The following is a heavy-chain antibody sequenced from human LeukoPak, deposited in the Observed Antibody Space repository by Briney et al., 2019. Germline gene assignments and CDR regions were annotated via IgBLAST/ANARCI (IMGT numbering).Heavy chain of an antibody. V-gene: IGHV3-21*01. J-gene: IGHJ4*02. CDR3: ARDPYDYGDSGEYY. Sequence: GGSLRLSCAATGFTFSSYGMHWVRQAPGKGLEWVSSISSSSSYIYYADSVKGRFTISRDNAKNSLYLQMNSLRAEDTAVYYCARDPYDYGDSGEYYWGQGTLVTVSS. D-gene: IGHD4-17*01. CDR2: ISSSSSYI. CDR1: GFTFSSYG.